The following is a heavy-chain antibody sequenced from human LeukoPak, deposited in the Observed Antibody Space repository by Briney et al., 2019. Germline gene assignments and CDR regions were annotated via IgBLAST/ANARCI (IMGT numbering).Heavy chain of an antibody. CDR1: GFTFSSYS. CDR2: ISSSSSYI. J-gene: IGHJ3*02. Sequence: GGSLRLSCAASGFTFSSYSMNWVRQAPGKGLEWVSSISSSSSYIYYADSVKGRFTISRDNAENSLYLQMNSLRAEDTAVYYCARDFYDYYDSSGYYFDAFDIWGQGTMVTVSS. CDR3: ARDFYDYYDSSGYYFDAFDI. D-gene: IGHD3-22*01. V-gene: IGHV3-21*01.